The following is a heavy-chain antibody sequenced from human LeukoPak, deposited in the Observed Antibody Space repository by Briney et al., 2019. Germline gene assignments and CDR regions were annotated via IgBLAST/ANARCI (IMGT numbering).Heavy chain of an antibody. J-gene: IGHJ6*02. CDR3: TRDPPIDYYDSSGYGRGGYYYGLDV. D-gene: IGHD3-22*01. Sequence: ASVKVSCKASGYTFTGYYIHWVRQAPGQGLEWMGWINPNTGGTNYAQRFQGRVTMTRDTPISTAYMELSRLRSDDTAMYYCTRDPPIDYYDSSGYGRGGYYYGLDVWGQGTTVTVSS. V-gene: IGHV1-2*02. CDR2: INPNTGGT. CDR1: GYTFTGYY.